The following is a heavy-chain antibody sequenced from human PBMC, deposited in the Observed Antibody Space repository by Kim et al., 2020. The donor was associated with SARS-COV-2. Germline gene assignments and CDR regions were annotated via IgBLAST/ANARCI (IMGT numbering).Heavy chain of an antibody. J-gene: IGHJ6*02. CDR1: GGSFSGYY. CDR2: INHSGST. D-gene: IGHD6-13*01. CDR3: ARGSAAAAGPHYYYGMDV. Sequence: SETLSLTCAVYGGSFSGYYWSWIRQPPGKGLEWIGEINHSGSTNYNPSLKSRVTISVHTSKNQFSLKLSSVTAADTAVYYCARGSAAAAGPHYYYGMDVWGQGTTVTVSS. V-gene: IGHV4-34*01.